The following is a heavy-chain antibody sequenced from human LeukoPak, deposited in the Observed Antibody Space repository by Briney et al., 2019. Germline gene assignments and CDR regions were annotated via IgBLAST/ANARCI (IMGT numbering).Heavy chain of an antibody. CDR3: AKVDRSDEYYSYMDV. Sequence: HPGGSLRLSCAASGFTFSNYGMHWVRQARGKGLEWVAFIRYDGSYKYYADSVKGRFTISRDNSKNTLHLQMNSLRPEDTAVYYCAKVDRSDEYYSYMDVWGKGTTVTVSS. V-gene: IGHV3-30*02. D-gene: IGHD3-22*01. CDR2: IRYDGSYK. CDR1: GFTFSNYG. J-gene: IGHJ6*03.